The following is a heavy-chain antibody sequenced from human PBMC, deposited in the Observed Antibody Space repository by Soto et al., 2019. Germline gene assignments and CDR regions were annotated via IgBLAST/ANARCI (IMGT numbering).Heavy chain of an antibody. D-gene: IGHD6-13*01. J-gene: IGHJ4*02. V-gene: IGHV3-30*03. CDR1: GFTFSSYG. CDR3: GEWGPPPLACWYESGHLDC. CDR2: ISYDGSNK. Sequence: QVQLVESGGGVVQPGRSLRLSCAASGFTFSSYGMHWVRQAPGKGLEWVAVISYDGSNKYYAASVKGRFTISRDNSKNLWYLQLICFKGWAMAGYYCGEWGPPPLACWYESGHLDCLGPGTLVTGFS.